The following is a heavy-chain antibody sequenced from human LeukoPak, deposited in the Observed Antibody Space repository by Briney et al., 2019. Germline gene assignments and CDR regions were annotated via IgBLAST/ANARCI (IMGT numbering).Heavy chain of an antibody. D-gene: IGHD3-10*01. CDR1: GGSIRSGDYY. V-gene: IGHV4-30-4*01. J-gene: IGHJ4*02. CDR2: IYYSGST. CDR3: ARAPGGEDFDY. Sequence: SETLSLTCSVSGGSIRSGDYYWSWIRQPPGKGLEWIGYIYYSGSTFYNPSLKSRVTMSVDTSRNQFSLKLSSVTAADTAVYYCARAPGGEDFDYWGQGTLVTVSS.